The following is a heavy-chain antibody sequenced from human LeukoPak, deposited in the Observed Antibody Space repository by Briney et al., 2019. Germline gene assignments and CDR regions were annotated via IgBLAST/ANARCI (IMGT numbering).Heavy chain of an antibody. CDR2: ISNSGGST. CDR3: AKRASGSGTSLYYFDY. D-gene: IGHD3-10*01. CDR1: GFTFRSYN. V-gene: IGHV3-23*01. J-gene: IGHJ4*02. Sequence: GGSLRLSCTVSGFTFRSYNMNWVRQAPGKGLEWVSVISNSGGSTFYADSVKGRFTISRDNSKNTLYLQMNSLRAEDTAVYYCAKRASGSGTSLYYFDYWGQGTLVTVSS.